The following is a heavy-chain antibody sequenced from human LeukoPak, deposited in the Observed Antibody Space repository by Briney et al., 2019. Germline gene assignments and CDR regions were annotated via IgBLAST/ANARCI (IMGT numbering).Heavy chain of an antibody. J-gene: IGHJ4*02. CDR3: AKDQGVNFFDY. CDR2: ISYDGSNK. V-gene: IGHV3-30*18. D-gene: IGHD2-8*01. CDR1: GFTFSSYG. Sequence: PGGSLRLSCAASGFTFSSYGMHWVRQAPGKGLEWVAAISYDGSNKYYADSVKGRFTISRDNSKNTLYLQMNSLRAEDTAVYYCAKDQGVNFFDYWGQGTLVTVSS.